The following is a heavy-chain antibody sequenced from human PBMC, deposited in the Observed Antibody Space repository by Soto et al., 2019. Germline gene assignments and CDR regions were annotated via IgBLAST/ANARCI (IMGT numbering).Heavy chain of an antibody. CDR3: AKGAVAGTPTSYYYCGMDV. D-gene: IGHD6-19*01. J-gene: IGHJ6*02. V-gene: IGHV1-69*12. Sequence: QVQLLQSGAEVTKPGSSVRVSCEASGGSFRTYSISWVRQAPGQGLEWMGEIIPILGTVNYAQKFQGRVTISADEPTTTVYMDLRSLRSEDTAVYYCAKGAVAGTPTSYYYCGMDVWGQGTTVTVSS. CDR1: GGSFRTYS. CDR2: IIPILGTV.